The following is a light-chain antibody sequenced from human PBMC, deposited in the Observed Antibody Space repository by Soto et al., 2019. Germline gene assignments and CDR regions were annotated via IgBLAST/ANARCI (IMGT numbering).Light chain of an antibody. V-gene: IGKV3-11*01. J-gene: IGKJ1*01. CDR1: QTVRNNY. CDR3: QQRSNWPRT. CDR2: DAS. Sequence: EIVLTQSPGTLSLSPGERATLSCRASQTVRNNYLAWYQQKPGQAPRLLIYDASNRATGIPARFSGSGSGTDFTLTISSLEPEDFALYYCQQRSNWPRTFGQGTKVDIK.